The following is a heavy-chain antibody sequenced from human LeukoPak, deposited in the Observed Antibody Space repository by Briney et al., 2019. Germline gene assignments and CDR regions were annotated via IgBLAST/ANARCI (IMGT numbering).Heavy chain of an antibody. Sequence: GGSLRLSCAASGFTFSSYAMHWVRQAPGKGLEWVAVISYDGSNKYYADSVKGRFTISRDNSKNTLYLQMNSLRAEDTAVYYCAKGGSSGCDYWGQGTLVTVSS. CDR1: GFTFSSYA. J-gene: IGHJ4*02. D-gene: IGHD6-19*01. V-gene: IGHV3-30-3*01. CDR2: ISYDGSNK. CDR3: AKGGSSGCDY.